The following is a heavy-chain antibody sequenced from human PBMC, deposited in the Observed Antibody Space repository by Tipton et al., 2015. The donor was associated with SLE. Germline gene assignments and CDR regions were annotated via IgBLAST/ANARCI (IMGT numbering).Heavy chain of an antibody. CDR1: GGTFRSDA. CDR2: IIPMFETA. J-gene: IGHJ5*02. Sequence: QLVQSGAEVKKPGSSVRVSCKASGGTFRSDAISWVRQAPGQGFEWMGGIIPMFETANYAQKFQDRLTITADESTTTAYMEFSSLGSGDTDVYYCGGGEGWFGPWGQGTLVIVS. CDR3: GGGEGWFGP. V-gene: IGHV1-69*01.